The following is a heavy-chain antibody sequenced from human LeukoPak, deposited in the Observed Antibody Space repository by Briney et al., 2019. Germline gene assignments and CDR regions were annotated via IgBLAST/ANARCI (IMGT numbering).Heavy chain of an antibody. CDR2: IYWDDDK. V-gene: IGHV2-5*02. D-gene: IGHD2-2*01. CDR1: RSLLSTSGVG. J-gene: IGHJ3*02. Sequence: ESGPTLVIPTHARTLTYTFCRSLLSTSGVGVGWIRQPPGKALERLALIYWDDDKRYSPSLKSRLTITKDTSKTQVVLTMTNMDPVETATYHTAHRRSGIVVVPAATRDAFDIWGQGTMVTVSS. CDR3: AHRRSGIVVVPAATRDAFDI.